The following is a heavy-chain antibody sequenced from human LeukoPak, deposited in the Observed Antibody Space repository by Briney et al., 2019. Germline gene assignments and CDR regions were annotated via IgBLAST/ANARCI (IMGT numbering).Heavy chain of an antibody. J-gene: IGHJ4*02. CDR3: AKRGVVIRVILVGFHKEAYYFDS. D-gene: IGHD3-22*01. Sequence: GGSLRLSCAASGFTFSSYAMSWVRQAPGKGLEWVSVISGSVGSTNYADSVKGRFTISRDNPKNTLYLQMNSLRAEDTAVYFCAKRGVVIRVILVGFHKEAYYFDSWGQGALVTVSS. CDR2: ISGSVGST. CDR1: GFTFSSYA. V-gene: IGHV3-23*01.